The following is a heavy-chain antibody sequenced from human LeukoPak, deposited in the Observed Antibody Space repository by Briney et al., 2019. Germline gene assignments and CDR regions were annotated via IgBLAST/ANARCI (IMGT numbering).Heavy chain of an antibody. J-gene: IGHJ6*03. CDR1: GFTFSSYA. D-gene: IGHD3-3*01. CDR2: ISSNGGST. Sequence: GGSLRLSCAASGFTFSSYAMHWVRQAPGKGLEYVSAISSNGGSTYYANSVMGRFTISRDNSKNTLYLQMGSLRAEDMAVYYCARSIEEITIFGVVNYYYMDVWGKGTTVTVSS. CDR3: ARSIEEITIFGVVNYYYMDV. V-gene: IGHV3-64*01.